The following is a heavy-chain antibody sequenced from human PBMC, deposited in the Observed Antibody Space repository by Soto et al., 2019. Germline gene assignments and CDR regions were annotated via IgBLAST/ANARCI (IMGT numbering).Heavy chain of an antibody. J-gene: IGHJ6*02. CDR3: AMQYSSGWYKGSYYYYGMDV. CDR1: GYTFTSYG. V-gene: IGHV1-18*01. D-gene: IGHD6-19*01. CDR2: ISAYNGNT. Sequence: QVQLVQSGAEVKKPGASVKVSCKASGYTFTSYGISWVRQAPGQGLEWMGWISAYNGNTNYAQKLQGRVTMTTDTSTSTAYMGLRSLRSDDTAVYYCAMQYSSGWYKGSYYYYGMDVWGQGTTVTVSS.